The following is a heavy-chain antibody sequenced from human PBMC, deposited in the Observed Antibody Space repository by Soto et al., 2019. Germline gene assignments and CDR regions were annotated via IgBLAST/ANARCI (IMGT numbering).Heavy chain of an antibody. J-gene: IGHJ4*02. Sequence: SETLSLTCTVSGGSISSGGYYWSWIRQHPGKGLEWIGYIYYGGSTYYNPSLKSRATISGDTSKNQFSLKLSSVTAADTAVYYCARGSNGSGSFDYWGQGTLVTVSS. CDR1: GGSISSGGYY. V-gene: IGHV4-31*03. CDR2: IYYGGST. D-gene: IGHD3-10*01. CDR3: ARGSNGSGSFDY.